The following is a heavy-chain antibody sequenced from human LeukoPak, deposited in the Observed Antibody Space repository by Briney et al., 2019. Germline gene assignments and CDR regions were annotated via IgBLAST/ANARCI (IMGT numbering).Heavy chain of an antibody. D-gene: IGHD3-10*01. Sequence: GASVKVSCKASGYTFTSYAMHWVRQAPGQRLEWMGWINAGNGNTKYSQKFQGRVTITRDTSASTAYMELSSLRSEDTAVYYCARVRGFYGSGTSNWFDPWGQGTLVTVSS. J-gene: IGHJ5*02. CDR1: GYTFTSYA. CDR3: ARVRGFYGSGTSNWFDP. CDR2: INAGNGNT. V-gene: IGHV1-3*01.